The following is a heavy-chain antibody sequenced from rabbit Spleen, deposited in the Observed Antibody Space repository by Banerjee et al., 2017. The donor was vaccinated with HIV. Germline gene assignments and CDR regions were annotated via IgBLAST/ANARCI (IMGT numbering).Heavy chain of an antibody. CDR2: IDAGSSGFT. CDR3: ARDLLGVIGWNFYL. CDR1: GVSFSFSSY. Sequence: QSLEESGGDLVKPGASLTLTCTASGVSFSFSSYMCWVRQAPGKGLEWIACIDAGSSGFTYFATWAKGRFTISKTSSTTVTLRMTSLTAADRATYFCARDLLGVIGWNFYLWGQGTLVTVS. J-gene: IGHJ4*01. D-gene: IGHD1-1*01. V-gene: IGHV1S40*01.